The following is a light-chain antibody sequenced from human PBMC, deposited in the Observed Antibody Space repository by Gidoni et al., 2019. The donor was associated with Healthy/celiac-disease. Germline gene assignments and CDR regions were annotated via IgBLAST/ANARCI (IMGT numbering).Light chain of an antibody. CDR2: LGS. V-gene: IGKV2-28*01. CDR1: QSLLHSTGYNE. Sequence: DIVMTQSPLSLPVTPGEPASIACRSSQSLLHSTGYNELDWYLQKPGQSPQLLIYLGSNRASGVPDRFSGSGSGTDFTLKISRVEAEDVGVYYCMQALQTPPFTFGPGTKVDIK. CDR3: MQALQTPPFT. J-gene: IGKJ3*01.